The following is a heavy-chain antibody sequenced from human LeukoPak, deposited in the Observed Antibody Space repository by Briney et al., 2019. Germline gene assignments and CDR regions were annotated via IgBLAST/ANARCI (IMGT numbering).Heavy chain of an antibody. CDR1: GYTFTTYA. D-gene: IGHD2-15*01. CDR2: IIPIFGTA. J-gene: IGHJ4*02. Sequence: SVKVSCTASGYTFTTYAISWVRQAPGQGLEWMGGIIPIFGTANYAQKFQGRVTITADESTSTAYMELSSLRSEDTAVYYCATQNGGYCSGGSCYSGGPFDYWGQGTLVTVSS. V-gene: IGHV1-69*13. CDR3: ATQNGGYCSGGSCYSGGPFDY.